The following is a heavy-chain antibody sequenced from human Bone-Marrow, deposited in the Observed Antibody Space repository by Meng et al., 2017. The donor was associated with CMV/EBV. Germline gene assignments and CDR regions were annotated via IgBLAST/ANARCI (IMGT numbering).Heavy chain of an antibody. J-gene: IGHJ3*02. CDR3: ARDSEVWWELLQGHAFDI. Sequence: GESLKISCAASGFTFSSYSMNWVRQAPGKGLEWVSSISSSSSYIYYADSVKGRFTISRDNAKNSLYLQMNSLRAEDTAVYYCARDSEVWWELLQGHAFDIWGQGTMV. V-gene: IGHV3-21*01. D-gene: IGHD1-26*01. CDR2: ISSSSSYI. CDR1: GFTFSSYS.